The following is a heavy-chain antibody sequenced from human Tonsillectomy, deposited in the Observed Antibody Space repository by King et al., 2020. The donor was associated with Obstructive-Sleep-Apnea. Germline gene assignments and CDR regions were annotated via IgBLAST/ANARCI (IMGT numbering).Heavy chain of an antibody. CDR1: GFTFSIYG. Sequence: VQLVESGGGVVQPGRSLRLSCAASGFTFSIYGMHWVRQAPGKGLEWVAVMSYDGSHKYYVDSVKGRFTISRDNSKNTLYLQMHSLRAEDTALYFCAKDLFYYGSGSRATYFDYWGQGTLVTVSS. D-gene: IGHD3-10*01. CDR2: MSYDGSHK. J-gene: IGHJ4*02. V-gene: IGHV3-30*18. CDR3: AKDLFYYGSGSRATYFDY.